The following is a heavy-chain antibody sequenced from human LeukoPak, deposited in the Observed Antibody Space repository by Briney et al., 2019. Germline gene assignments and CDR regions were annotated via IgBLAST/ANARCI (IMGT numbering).Heavy chain of an antibody. J-gene: IGHJ4*02. V-gene: IGHV3-23*01. CDR1: GFTFSNHG. Sequence: GGSLRLSCEASGFTFSNHGMSWVRQAPGKGLQWVSAITGDGTTTYYADSVKGRFTISRDNSKSMLYLQMSSLRAEDTAVYYCAKMNGYFEYWGQGALVPVSS. D-gene: IGHD1-1*01. CDR2: ITGDGTTT. CDR3: AKMNGYFEY.